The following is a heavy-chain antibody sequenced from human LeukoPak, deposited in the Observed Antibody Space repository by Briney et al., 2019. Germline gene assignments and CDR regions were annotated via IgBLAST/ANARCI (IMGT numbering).Heavy chain of an antibody. Sequence: GGSLRLSCAASGFTFSSYAMHWVRQAPGKGLEWVAVISYDGSNKYYADSVKGRFTISRDNSKNTLYLQMNSLRAEDTAVYYCARDYLRYCSSTSCSENFDYWGQGTLVTVSS. V-gene: IGHV3-30-3*01. CDR3: ARDYLRYCSSTSCSENFDY. D-gene: IGHD2-2*01. CDR2: ISYDGSNK. CDR1: GFTFSSYA. J-gene: IGHJ4*02.